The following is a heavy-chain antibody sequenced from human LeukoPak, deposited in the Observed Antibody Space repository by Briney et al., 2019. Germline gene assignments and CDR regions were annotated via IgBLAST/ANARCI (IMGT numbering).Heavy chain of an antibody. CDR2: INPSGGST. CDR1: GYTFTSYY. J-gene: IGHJ6*02. CDR3: ARDSPVVPAAIFYYYYGMDV. Sequence: ASVKVSCKASGYTFTSYYMHWVRQAPGQGLEWMGIINPSGGSTSYAQKFQGRVTMTRDTSTSTVYMELSSLRSEDTAVYYCARDSPVVPAAIFYYYYGMDVWGQGTMVTVSS. V-gene: IGHV1-46*01. D-gene: IGHD2-2*01.